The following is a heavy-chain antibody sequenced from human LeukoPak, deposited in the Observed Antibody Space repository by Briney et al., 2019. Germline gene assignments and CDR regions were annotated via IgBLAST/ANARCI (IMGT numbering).Heavy chain of an antibody. Sequence: ASVNVSCTASGYTFTTSYINCVRQATGRGREWMGWVNPNSGKTKSAQNLQGRLTMTTNTSTSTAYMEVTGLKFEDTAISYCARGRPGPAGAGTYDFWGQGTLITVSS. CDR1: GYTFTTSY. D-gene: IGHD6-13*01. J-gene: IGHJ4*02. CDR3: ARGRPGPAGAGTYDF. V-gene: IGHV1-8*01. CDR2: VNPNSGKT.